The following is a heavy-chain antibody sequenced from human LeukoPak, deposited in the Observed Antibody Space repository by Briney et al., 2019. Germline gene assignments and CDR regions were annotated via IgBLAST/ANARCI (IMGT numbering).Heavy chain of an antibody. CDR3: SRGEGDDY. CDR2: INGDESEK. CDR1: GFTFSRYW. Sequence: TGGSLRLSCAASGFTFSRYWMSWVRQAPGKGLEWVANINGDESEKYYVDSVKARFTISRDNAKNSLYLQMNSLRVDDTAIYYCSRGEGDDYWGQGTLVTVSS. D-gene: IGHD3-10*01. J-gene: IGHJ4*02. V-gene: IGHV3-7*01.